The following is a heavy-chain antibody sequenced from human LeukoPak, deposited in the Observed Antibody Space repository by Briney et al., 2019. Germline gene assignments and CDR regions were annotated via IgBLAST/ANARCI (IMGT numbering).Heavy chain of an antibody. J-gene: IGHJ4*02. CDR1: GFTFSSYS. CDR3: ARDDSHGYHFFDS. Sequence: PGGSLRLSCAASGFTFSSYSMNWIRQAPGKGLEWVSSISGSGEFIYYGDSVKGRVTISRDNGRNSLYLQMNNVRPEDMAVYYCARDDSHGYHFFDSWGRGTLVTVSS. V-gene: IGHV3-21*01. CDR2: ISGSGEFI. D-gene: IGHD3-22*01.